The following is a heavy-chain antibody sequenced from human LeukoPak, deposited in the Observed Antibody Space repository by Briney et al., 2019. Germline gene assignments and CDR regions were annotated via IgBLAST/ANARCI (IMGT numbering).Heavy chain of an antibody. V-gene: IGHV1-24*01. CDR1: GSNLTELS. J-gene: IGHJ4*02. D-gene: IGHD3-3*01. Sequence: ASVKVSCKVSGSNLTELSMHWVRQAPGKGLEWMGGFDPEDGETIYAQKFQGRVTMTEDTSTDTAYMELSSLRSEDTAVYYCATGRGYDFWSDLDYWGQGTLVTVSS. CDR3: ATGRGYDFWSDLDY. CDR2: FDPEDGET.